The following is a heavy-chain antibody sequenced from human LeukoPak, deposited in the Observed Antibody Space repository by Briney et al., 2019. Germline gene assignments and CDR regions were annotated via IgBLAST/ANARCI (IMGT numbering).Heavy chain of an antibody. CDR3: ARDQYDTWSRRGNFDS. CDR1: GFTFGKYW. CDR2: IKLDGSEK. Sequence: GGSLRLSCVASGFTFGKYWMSWVRQVPGKGLEWVANIKLDGSEKNYVDSVKGRFTISRDNTKNSLYLQMNSLRAEDTAVFYCARDQYDTWSRRGNFDSWGQGTLVIVSS. J-gene: IGHJ4*02. D-gene: IGHD3/OR15-3a*01. V-gene: IGHV3-7*03.